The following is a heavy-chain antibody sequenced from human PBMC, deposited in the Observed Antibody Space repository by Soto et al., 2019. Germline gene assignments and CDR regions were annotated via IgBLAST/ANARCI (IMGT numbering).Heavy chain of an antibody. J-gene: IGHJ4*02. V-gene: IGHV3-7*01. CDR1: GFTFNTYW. Sequence: EVQLVESGGDLVQPGGSLRLSCVASGFTFNTYWMSWVRQAPGKGLEWVANIKEDGGDMYYVDSVKGRFTITSDNAKNLLYLQMNSLEAGDTAMYYCARFTRGSSGDYWGQGTLVTVSS. CDR2: IKEDGGDM. D-gene: IGHD6-25*01. CDR3: ARFTRGSSGDY.